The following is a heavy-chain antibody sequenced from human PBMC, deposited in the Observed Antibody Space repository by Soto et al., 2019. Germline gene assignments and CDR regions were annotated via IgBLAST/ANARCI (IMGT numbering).Heavy chain of an antibody. V-gene: IGHV4-31*03. Sequence: SETLSLTCTVSGGSISSGGYYWSWIRQHPGKGLEWIGYIYYSGSTYYNPSLKSRVTISVDTSKNQFSLKLNSVTAADTAVYYCARDWAAAGPFDYWGQGTLVTVSS. CDR2: IYYSGST. CDR3: ARDWAAAGPFDY. D-gene: IGHD6-13*01. CDR1: GGSISSGGYY. J-gene: IGHJ4*02.